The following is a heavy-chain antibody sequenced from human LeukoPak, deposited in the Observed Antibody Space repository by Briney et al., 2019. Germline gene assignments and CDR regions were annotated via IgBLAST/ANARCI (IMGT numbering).Heavy chain of an antibody. Sequence: ASVKVSCKASGYTFTSYGISWVRQAPGQGLEWMGWISAYNGNTNYAQKLQGRVTVTTDTSTSTAYMELRSLRSDDTAVYYCARLPVLWFGELLILGDYWGQGTLVTVSS. V-gene: IGHV1-18*01. J-gene: IGHJ4*02. CDR2: ISAYNGNT. CDR3: ARLPVLWFGELLILGDY. D-gene: IGHD3-10*01. CDR1: GYTFTSYG.